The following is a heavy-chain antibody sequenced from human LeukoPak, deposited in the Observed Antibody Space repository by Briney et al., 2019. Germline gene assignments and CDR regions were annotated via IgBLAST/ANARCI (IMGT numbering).Heavy chain of an antibody. D-gene: IGHD4-17*01. CDR1: GFTFDDYA. CDR3: AKDRLYGDYEDYYYYGMDV. Sequence: TGRSLRLSCAASGFTFDDYAMHWVRQAPGKGLEWVSGISWNSGSIGYADSVKGRFTISRDNAKNSLYLQMNSLRAEDTALYYCAKDRLYGDYEDYYYYGMDVWAKGPRSPSP. J-gene: IGHJ6*02. V-gene: IGHV3-9*01. CDR2: ISWNSGSI.